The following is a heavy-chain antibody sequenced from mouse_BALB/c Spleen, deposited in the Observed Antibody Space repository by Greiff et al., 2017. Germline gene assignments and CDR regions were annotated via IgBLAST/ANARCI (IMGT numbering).Heavy chain of an antibody. CDR2: ISSGSSTI. Sequence: EVQLVESGGGLVQPGGSRKLSCAASGFTFSSFGMHWVRQAPEKGLEWVAYISSGSSTIYYADTVKGRFTISRDNPKNTLFLQMTSLRSEDTAMYYCARDYDYPFAYWGQGTLVTVSA. V-gene: IGHV5-17*02. CDR1: GFTFSSFG. CDR3: ARDYDYPFAY. J-gene: IGHJ3*01. D-gene: IGHD2-4*01.